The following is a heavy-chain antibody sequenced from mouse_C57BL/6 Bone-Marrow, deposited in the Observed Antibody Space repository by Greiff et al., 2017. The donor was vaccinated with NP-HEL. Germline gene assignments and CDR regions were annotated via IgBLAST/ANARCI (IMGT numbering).Heavy chain of an antibody. V-gene: IGHV1-26*01. CDR3: ARGLFYYYTEGWFAY. Sequence: VQLQQSGPELVKPGASVKISCKASGYTFTDYYMNWVKQSHGKSLEWIGDINPNNGGTSYNQKFKGKATLTVDKSSSTAYMELRSLTSEDSAVYYCARGLFYYYTEGWFAYWGQGTLVTVSA. J-gene: IGHJ3*01. D-gene: IGHD1-1*01. CDR1: GYTFTDYY. CDR2: INPNNGGT.